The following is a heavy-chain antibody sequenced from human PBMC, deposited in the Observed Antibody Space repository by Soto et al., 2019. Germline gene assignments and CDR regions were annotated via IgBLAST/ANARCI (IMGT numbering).Heavy chain of an antibody. CDR1: GFTFSSYS. D-gene: IGHD2-15*01. CDR3: ARDSRDQRVDLNWFAP. V-gene: IGHV3-21*01. CDR2: ISSSSSYI. Sequence: PGGSLRLACAASGFTFSSYSMNWVRQAPGKGLERVSSISSSSSYIYYADSVKGRFTISRDNAKNSLYLQMNSLRAEEMVVFFCARDSRDQRVDLNWFAPWGQGTLVTVSS. J-gene: IGHJ5*02.